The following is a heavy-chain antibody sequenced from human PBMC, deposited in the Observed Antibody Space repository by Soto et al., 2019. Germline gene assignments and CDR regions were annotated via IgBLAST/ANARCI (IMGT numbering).Heavy chain of an antibody. J-gene: IGHJ4*02. Sequence: GGSLRLSCAPSGFTVSSNYMSWVRQAPGKGLEWVSVIYSGGSTYYADSVKRRFTISRDNAKNTLFLQMTSLRAEDTAVYYCARTAYYDAGGFYRHFVRWGEATLVTVYS. CDR1: GFTVSSNY. D-gene: IGHD3-22*01. V-gene: IGHV3-66*01. CDR3: ARTAYYDAGGFYRHFVR. CDR2: IYSGGST.